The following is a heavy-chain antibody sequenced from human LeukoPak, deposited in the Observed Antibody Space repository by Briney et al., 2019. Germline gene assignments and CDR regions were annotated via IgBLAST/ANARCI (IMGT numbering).Heavy chain of an antibody. CDR1: GFAFNNYA. J-gene: IGHJ3*02. CDR2: ISGSGATT. D-gene: IGHD3-16*01. Sequence: GGSLRLSCAASGFAFNNYAMSWVRQAPGKGLEWVSAISGSGATTYYADSVKGRFTVSRDNSKSTLYLQMNSLRAEDTAAYYCAKDRQSRNNVWDPFDIWGQGTMVTVSS. V-gene: IGHV3-23*01. CDR3: AKDRQSRNNVWDPFDI.